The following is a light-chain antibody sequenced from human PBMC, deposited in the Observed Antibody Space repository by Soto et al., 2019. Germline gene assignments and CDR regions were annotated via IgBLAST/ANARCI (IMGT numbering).Light chain of an antibody. V-gene: IGLV1-40*01. J-gene: IGLJ3*02. CDR3: QSHDCGLNSWV. CDR2: GNT. Sequence: QSVLTQPPSMSGAPGQRVTISCTGSSSNIGAGYDVHWYQLLPGTAPKLLIYGNTNPPSGVPDRFSGSKSGTSASLAITGLRAEDEADYCCQSHDCGLNSWVFGGGTQLTVL. CDR1: SSNIGAGYD.